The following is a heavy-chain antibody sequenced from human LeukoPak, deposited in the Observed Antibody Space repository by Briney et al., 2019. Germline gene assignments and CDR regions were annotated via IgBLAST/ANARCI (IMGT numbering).Heavy chain of an antibody. CDR3: ARVGDGIAAAGTGPDF. D-gene: IGHD6-13*01. Sequence: GGSLRLSCVXSGXTFSKYWMNWVRQAPGKGLEWGANIKEDGSQKYYVDSVRGRITISRDNAKNSLYLQMNSLRAEDTAVYYCARVGDGIAAAGTGPDFWGQGTLVTVSS. CDR2: IKEDGSQK. J-gene: IGHJ4*02. CDR1: GXTFSKYW. V-gene: IGHV3-7*03.